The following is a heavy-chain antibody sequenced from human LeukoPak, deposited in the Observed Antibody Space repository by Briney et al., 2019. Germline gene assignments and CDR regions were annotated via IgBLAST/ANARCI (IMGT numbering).Heavy chain of an antibody. CDR2: IPYDGSNT. D-gene: IGHD1-26*01. V-gene: IGHV3-33*05. CDR1: GFTFNTYG. J-gene: IGHJ4*02. Sequence: GRSLRLSCTASGFTFNTYGMHWVRQAPGKGLEWVAAIPYDGSNTYYLDSVKGRFTISRDNSKNTLYMQMNSLRAEDTAAYYCAREEEAYSGSRIDYWGQGTLVTVSS. CDR3: AREEEAYSGSRIDY.